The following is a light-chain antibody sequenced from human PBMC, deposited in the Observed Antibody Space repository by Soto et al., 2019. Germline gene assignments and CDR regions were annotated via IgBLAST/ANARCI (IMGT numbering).Light chain of an antibody. CDR3: QQYNEYSKT. CDR2: KAS. J-gene: IGKJ1*01. CDR1: QSISNW. Sequence: DIQMTQSPSTLSASIGDRVIITCRASQSISNWLAWYQQKPGKAPKLLIYKASTLEGGVPSRFNGSGSGTEFTLSISSLQPDDFATYYCQQYNEYSKTFGQGTKVDIK. V-gene: IGKV1-5*03.